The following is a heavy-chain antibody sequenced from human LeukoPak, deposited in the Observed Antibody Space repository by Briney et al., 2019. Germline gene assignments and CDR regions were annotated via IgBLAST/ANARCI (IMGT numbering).Heavy chain of an antibody. CDR3: ARDGGNSGGYFQH. V-gene: IGHV3-11*06. CDR1: GLTFSDYY. Sequence: GGSLRLSCAASGLTFSDYYMSWIRQAPGKGLEWVSYISSSSSNTDYADSVKGRFTISRDNAKNSLYLQMNSLRVEDTALYYCARDGGNSGGYFQHWGQGTLVTVSS. J-gene: IGHJ1*01. CDR2: ISSSSSNT. D-gene: IGHD4-23*01.